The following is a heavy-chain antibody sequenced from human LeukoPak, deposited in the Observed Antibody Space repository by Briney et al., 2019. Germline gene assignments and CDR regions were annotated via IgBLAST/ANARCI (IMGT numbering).Heavy chain of an antibody. Sequence: SETLSLTCAVSGYSISSGYYWGWIRQPPGKGLEWIGSVYHSGSTYYNPSLKSRVTISVDTSKNHFSLKLSSVTAADTAVYYCARHGNYYNTSQSDPWGQGTLVTVSS. CDR1: GYSISSGYY. J-gene: IGHJ5*02. CDR3: ARHGNYYNTSQSDP. D-gene: IGHD3-22*01. CDR2: VYHSGST. V-gene: IGHV4-38-2*01.